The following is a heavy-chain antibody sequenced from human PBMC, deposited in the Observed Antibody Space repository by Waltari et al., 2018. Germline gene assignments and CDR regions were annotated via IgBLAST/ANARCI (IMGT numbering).Heavy chain of an antibody. CDR1: GGTFSSYA. J-gene: IGHJ4*02. D-gene: IGHD5-18*01. V-gene: IGHV1-69*01. CDR3: ARESVASYGRPLYPFDY. Sequence: QVQLVQSGAEVKKPGSSVKVSCKASGGTFSSYAISWVRQAPGQGLEWMGGIIPSFGTANYAQKFQGRVTITADESTSTAYMELSSRRSEDTAVYYCARESVASYGRPLYPFDYWGQGTLVTVSS. CDR2: IIPSFGTA.